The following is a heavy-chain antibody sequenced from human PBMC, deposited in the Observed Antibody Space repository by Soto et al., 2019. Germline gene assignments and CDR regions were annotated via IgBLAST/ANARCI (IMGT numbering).Heavy chain of an antibody. Sequence: QVQLVQSGAEVKKPGSSVKVSCKASGGTFSSYAISWVRQAPGQGLEWMGGIIPIFGTANYAQKFQGRVTITADESTSTAYMELSSLRSEDTAVYYCARVKGPYCSSWYDAFDIWGQGTMVTVSS. CDR1: GGTFSSYA. CDR2: IIPIFGTA. D-gene: IGHD6-13*01. V-gene: IGHV1-69*01. J-gene: IGHJ3*02. CDR3: ARVKGPYCSSWYDAFDI.